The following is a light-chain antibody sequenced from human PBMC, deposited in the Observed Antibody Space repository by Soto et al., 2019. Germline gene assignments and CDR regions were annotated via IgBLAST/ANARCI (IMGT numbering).Light chain of an antibody. J-gene: IGLJ1*01. Sequence: QSVLTQPASVSGSPGQSMTISCSGTSGDIGSYDHVAWYQQFPGKSPKLIIYAVSDRPSGVSDRFSGSKSGISASLTISGLQTEDEADYYCISYTDRQSYLFGTGTKVTVL. CDR1: SGDIGSYDH. V-gene: IGLV2-14*03. CDR3: ISYTDRQSYL. CDR2: AVS.